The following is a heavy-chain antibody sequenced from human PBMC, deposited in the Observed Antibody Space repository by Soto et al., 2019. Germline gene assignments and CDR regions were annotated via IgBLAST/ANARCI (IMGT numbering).Heavy chain of an antibody. CDR2: IIPILGIA. Sequence: GASVKVSCKASGGTFSSYTISWVRQAPGQGLEWMGRIIPILGIANYAQKFQGRVTITADKSTSTAYMELSSLRSEDTAVYYCARGQRDGYPSWFDPWGQGTLVTVSS. D-gene: IGHD5-12*01. CDR1: GGTFSSYT. V-gene: IGHV1-69*02. CDR3: ARGQRDGYPSWFDP. J-gene: IGHJ5*02.